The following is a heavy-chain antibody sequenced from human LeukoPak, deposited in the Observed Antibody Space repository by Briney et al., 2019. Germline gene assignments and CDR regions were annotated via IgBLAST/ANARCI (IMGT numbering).Heavy chain of an antibody. CDR2: IYYSGST. J-gene: IGHJ4*02. CDR3: ARGTYYYDSSGYLLDY. CDR1: GGSISSYY. D-gene: IGHD3-22*01. V-gene: IGHV4-59*01. Sequence: PSETLSLTCTVSGGSISSYYWSRIRQPPGKGLEWIGYIYYSGSTNYNPSLKSRVTISVDTSKNQFSLKLSSVTAADTAVYYCARGTYYYDSSGYLLDYWGQGTLVTVSS.